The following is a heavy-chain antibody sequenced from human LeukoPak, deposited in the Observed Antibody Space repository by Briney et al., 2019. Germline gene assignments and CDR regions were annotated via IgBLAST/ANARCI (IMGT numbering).Heavy chain of an antibody. J-gene: IGHJ4*02. CDR3: AKASDYYDSSGYYDY. Sequence: QSGGSLRLSCAASGFTLSSYAMSWVRQTPGKGLEWVSGISDSGGSTVYADSIKGRFIISRDNSKNMLYLQMNSLRAEDTAVYYCAKASDYYDSSGYYDYWGQGTLVTVSS. V-gene: IGHV3-23*01. CDR1: GFTLSSYA. CDR2: ISDSGGST. D-gene: IGHD3-22*01.